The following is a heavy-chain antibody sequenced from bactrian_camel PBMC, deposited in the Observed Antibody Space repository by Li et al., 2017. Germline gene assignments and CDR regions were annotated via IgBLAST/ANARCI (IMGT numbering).Heavy chain of an antibody. D-gene: IGHD4*01. CDR1: EFTYSRTW. CDR3: AADCFAGTTIAPVDSGV. J-gene: IGHJ6*01. Sequence: HVQLVESGGGSVQAGGSLRLSCTAYEFTYSRTWLGWFRQGPGKEREGVAAIYHGGGATAYADSVKGRFTISHDNAKNTLYLQMNSLKPEDTAMYYCAADCFAGTTIAPVDSGVWGQGTQVTVS. V-gene: IGHV3S6*01. CDR2: IYHGGGAT.